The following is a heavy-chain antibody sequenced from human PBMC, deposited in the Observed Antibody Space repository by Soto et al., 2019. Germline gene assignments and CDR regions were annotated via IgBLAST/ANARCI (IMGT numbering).Heavy chain of an antibody. Sequence: QVQLVESGGDVVQIGRSLRVSCAASGYTFSNNGMHWVRQAPGKGLEWVAVIWSDGSKKYYADSVKGRFTIFRDNSKNMLSLKMDSLVAEDTAVYYCAREGPVSGTKAFDVWGQGTMVSVSS. D-gene: IGHD6-19*01. CDR1: GYTFSNNG. J-gene: IGHJ3*01. CDR3: AREGPVSGTKAFDV. V-gene: IGHV3-33*01. CDR2: IWSDGSKK.